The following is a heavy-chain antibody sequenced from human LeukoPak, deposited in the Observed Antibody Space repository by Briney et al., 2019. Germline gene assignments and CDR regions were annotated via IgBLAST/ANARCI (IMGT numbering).Heavy chain of an antibody. CDR1: GFTFSNYA. Sequence: GGSLRLSCAASGFTFSNYAMSWVRQAPGKGLEWVSGITGSSDRTDYADSVKGRFTISRDNSKNTLYLQMNSLRAEDTAVYYCATLRKSLWIPEFDFWGQGTLVTVSS. D-gene: IGHD1-1*01. J-gene: IGHJ4*02. CDR2: ITGSSDRT. V-gene: IGHV3-23*01. CDR3: ATLRKSLWIPEFDF.